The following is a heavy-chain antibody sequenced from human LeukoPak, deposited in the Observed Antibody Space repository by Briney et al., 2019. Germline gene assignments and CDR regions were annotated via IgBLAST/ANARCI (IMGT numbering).Heavy chain of an antibody. J-gene: IGHJ3*02. D-gene: IGHD4-23*01. V-gene: IGHV4-34*01. CDR2: INHSAIT. CDR1: GGSISSYY. CDR3: SYGGTPGAFDI. Sequence: SETLSLTCTVSGGSISSYYWSWIRQPPGKGLEWIGEINHSAITNYNPSLKSRVTISVDTSKNQFSLKLSSVTAADTAMYYCSYGGTPGAFDIWGQGTMVTVSS.